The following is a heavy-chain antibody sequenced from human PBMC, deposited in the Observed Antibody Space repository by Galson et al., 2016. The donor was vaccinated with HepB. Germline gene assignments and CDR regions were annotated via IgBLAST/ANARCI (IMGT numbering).Heavy chain of an antibody. J-gene: IGHJ3*02. CDR2: IYYSGST. Sequence: LSLTCSVSGGSISSADYYWSWIRQPPGKGLEWIGYIYYSGSTYYNPSLKRRVTISVDTSKNQFSLKLSSVTAADTAVYYCARGGRGYFRAFDIWGQGTVVIVSS. V-gene: IGHV4-30-4*01. CDR3: ARGGRGYFRAFDI. D-gene: IGHD1-26*01. CDR1: GGSISSADYY.